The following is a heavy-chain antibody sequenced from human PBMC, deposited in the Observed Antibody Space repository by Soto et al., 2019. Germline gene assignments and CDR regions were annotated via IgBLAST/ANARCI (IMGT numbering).Heavy chain of an antibody. Sequence: QVQLVQSGAEVKKPGSSVKVSCKASGGTFSSYTISWVRQAPGQGLEWMGRIIPIHGIANYAQKFQGRGTITAAKSTSTAYMELSSLRSEDTAGYYCARRHGAMRAVFDYWGQGTLVTVSS. CDR2: IIPIHGIA. D-gene: IGHD4-17*01. CDR1: GGTFSSYT. V-gene: IGHV1-69*02. J-gene: IGHJ4*02. CDR3: ARRHGAMRAVFDY.